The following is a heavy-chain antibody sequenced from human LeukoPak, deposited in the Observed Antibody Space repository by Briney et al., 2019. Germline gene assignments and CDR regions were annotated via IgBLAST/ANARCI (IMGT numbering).Heavy chain of an antibody. D-gene: IGHD1-26*01. CDR1: VYTFTIYG. V-gene: IGHV1-18*01. Sequence: ASVTVSFKSSVYTFTIYGISWVRQAPGQGREWMGWISAYNGNTNYAQKLQGRVTMTTDTSTSTAYMELRSLRSDDTAVYYCARDHSGSNDYWGQGTLVTVSS. J-gene: IGHJ4*02. CDR3: ARDHSGSNDY. CDR2: ISAYNGNT.